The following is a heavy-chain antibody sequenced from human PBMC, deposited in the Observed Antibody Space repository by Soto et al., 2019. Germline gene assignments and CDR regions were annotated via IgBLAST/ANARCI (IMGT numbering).Heavy chain of an antibody. CDR2: INHSGST. D-gene: IGHD2-8*01. V-gene: IGHV4-34*01. J-gene: IGHJ6*02. Sequence: SETLSLTCAVYGGSFSGYYWSWIRQPPGKGLEWIGEINHSGSTNYNPSLKSRVAISVDTSKNQFSLKLSSVTAADTAVYYCARGGTDIVLMVYAIYGMDVWGQGTTVTVSS. CDR3: ARGGTDIVLMVYAIYGMDV. CDR1: GGSFSGYY.